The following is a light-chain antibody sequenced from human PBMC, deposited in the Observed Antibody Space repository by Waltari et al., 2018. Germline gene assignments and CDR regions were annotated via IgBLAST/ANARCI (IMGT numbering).Light chain of an antibody. Sequence: QSALTQPASVSGSPGQSITISCTGTSSDVGGYNYVSWYQQHPGKAPKLMIYDVSNRPSVVSNRFAGSKSGNTASLTISGLQAEDEADYYCISYTSSSTLDVVFGGGTKLTVL. V-gene: IGLV2-14*03. CDR2: DVS. CDR1: SSDVGGYNY. CDR3: ISYTSSSTLDVV. J-gene: IGLJ2*01.